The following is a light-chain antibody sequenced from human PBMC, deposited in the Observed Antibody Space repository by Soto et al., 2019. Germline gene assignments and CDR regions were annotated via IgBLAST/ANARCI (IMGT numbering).Light chain of an antibody. J-gene: IGKJ1*01. Sequence: EIVMTQSPATLSVSPGERATLSCRASQSISVNLAWYQQRPGQSPRLLIYRATTRATGIPARFSGSGSGTEFTLTISSLQSEDSVVYYCQQYNDWPRTFGQGTRWIS. V-gene: IGKV3-15*01. CDR1: QSISVN. CDR2: RAT. CDR3: QQYNDWPRT.